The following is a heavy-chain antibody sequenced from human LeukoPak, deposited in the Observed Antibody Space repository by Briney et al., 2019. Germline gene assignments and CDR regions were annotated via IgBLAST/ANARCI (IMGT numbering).Heavy chain of an antibody. J-gene: IGHJ4*02. CDR3: ARARGRSSHHDY. CDR2: ISSSSSYT. D-gene: IGHD6-13*01. V-gene: IGHV3-11*05. CDR1: GFTFSDYY. Sequence: GGSLRLSCAASGFTFSDYYMSWIRQAPGKGLEWVSYISSSSSYTNYADSVKGRFTISRDNAKNSLYLQMNSLRAEGTAVYYCARARGRSSHHDYWGQGTLVTVSS.